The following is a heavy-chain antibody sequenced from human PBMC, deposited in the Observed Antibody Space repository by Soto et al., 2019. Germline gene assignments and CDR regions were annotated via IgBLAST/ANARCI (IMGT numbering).Heavy chain of an antibody. V-gene: IGHV3-23*05. CDR3: AKGGYNYGFLFDC. J-gene: IGHJ4*02. Sequence: GGSLSLSCAASGFTFSTYSMSWVRQAPGKGLEWVSTIDNSGGITYYADSVKGRFTISRDNSKNTLYLQMNSLRAEDTAVYYCAKGGYNYGFLFDCWGQGTLVTVSS. CDR1: GFTFSTYS. CDR2: IDNSGGIT. D-gene: IGHD5-18*01.